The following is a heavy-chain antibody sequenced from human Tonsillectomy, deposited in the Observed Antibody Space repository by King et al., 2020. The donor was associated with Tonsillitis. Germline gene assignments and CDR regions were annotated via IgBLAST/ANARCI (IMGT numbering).Heavy chain of an antibody. CDR1: GFTFSGYG. Sequence: VQLVESGGGVVQPGRSLRLSCAASGFTFSGYGMHWVRQAPGKGLEWVAVIWYDGSNKYYADSVKGRFTISRDNSKNTLYLQMNSLRAEDTAVYYCAREKYQLLSQGLVDYWGQGTLVTVSS. V-gene: IGHV3-33*01. CDR2: IWYDGSNK. CDR3: AREKYQLLSQGLVDY. D-gene: IGHD2-2*01. J-gene: IGHJ4*02.